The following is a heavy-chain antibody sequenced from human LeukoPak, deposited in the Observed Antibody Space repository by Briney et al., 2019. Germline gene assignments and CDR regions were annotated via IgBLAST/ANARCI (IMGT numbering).Heavy chain of an antibody. CDR2: ISHGGTTT. V-gene: IGHV3-11*01. Sequence: GSLRLSCAASGFPFSDYYMNWIRPAPGKGLEWISFISHGGTTTHYADSVKGRFTISRDNAENSLFLQRNSLRAEDAAVYYCARDAVGNLDYWGQGTLVTVSS. J-gene: IGHJ4*02. D-gene: IGHD4-23*01. CDR3: ARDAVGNLDY. CDR1: GFPFSDYY.